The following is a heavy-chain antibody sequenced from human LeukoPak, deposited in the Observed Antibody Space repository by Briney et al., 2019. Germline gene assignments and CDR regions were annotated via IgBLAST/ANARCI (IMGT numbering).Heavy chain of an antibody. CDR2: ISGSGGST. CDR1: GFTYSSYA. CDR3: AKAITLGYCSGGSCLGRRYYYYGMDV. D-gene: IGHD2-15*01. J-gene: IGHJ6*02. Sequence: GGSLRLSCAASGFTYSSYAMSLVRLAPGKGLEWVSAISGSGGSTYYADSVKGRFTISRDNSKNTLYLQMNSLRAEDTAVYYCAKAITLGYCSGGSCLGRRYYYYGMDVWGQGTTVTVSS. V-gene: IGHV3-23*01.